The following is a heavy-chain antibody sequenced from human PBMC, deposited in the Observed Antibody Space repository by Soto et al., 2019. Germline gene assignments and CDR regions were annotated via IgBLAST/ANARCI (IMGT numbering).Heavy chain of an antibody. J-gene: IGHJ4*02. CDR2: IYHSGST. CDR3: ARYRFGGSLTYYFDY. CDR1: GGSISSGGYS. D-gene: IGHD5-12*01. V-gene: IGHV4-30-2*01. Sequence: NPSETLSLTCAVSGGSISSGGYSWSWIRQPPGKGLEWIGYIYHSGSTYYNPSLKSRVTISVDRSKNQFSLKLSSVTAADTAVYYCARYRFGGSLTYYFDYWGQGTLVTVSS.